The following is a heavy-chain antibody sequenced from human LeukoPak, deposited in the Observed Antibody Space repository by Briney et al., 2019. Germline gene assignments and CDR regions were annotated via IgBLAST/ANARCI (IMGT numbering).Heavy chain of an antibody. Sequence: GGSLRLSCAASGFTFSSYSMNWVRQAPGKGLEWVSYISSSSSTIYYADSVKGRFTISRDNAKNSLYLQMNSLRAEDTAVYYCASLYYDILTGYYTPGFDYWGQGTLVTVSS. D-gene: IGHD3-9*01. V-gene: IGHV3-48*01. J-gene: IGHJ4*02. CDR1: GFTFSSYS. CDR3: ASLYYDILTGYYTPGFDY. CDR2: ISSSSSTI.